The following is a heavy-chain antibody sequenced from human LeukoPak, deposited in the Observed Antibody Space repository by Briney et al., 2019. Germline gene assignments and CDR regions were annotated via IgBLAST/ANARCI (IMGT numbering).Heavy chain of an antibody. Sequence: GRSLRLSCAASGFPFSSWPMHWVRQAPGKGLEWVALISSDGSDKYYADSVKGRFTISRDNSNNTLYLQMNSLRAEDTAVYYCANSHSNIWYYFDYWGQGTLVTVSS. CDR1: GFPFSSWP. D-gene: IGHD6-13*01. CDR2: ISSDGSDK. V-gene: IGHV3-30*04. J-gene: IGHJ4*02. CDR3: ANSHSNIWYYFDY.